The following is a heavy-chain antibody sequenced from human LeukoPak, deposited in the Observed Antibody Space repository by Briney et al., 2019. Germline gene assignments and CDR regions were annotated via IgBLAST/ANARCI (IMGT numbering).Heavy chain of an antibody. CDR2: ISWNSGSI. D-gene: IGHD3-10*01. CDR1: GFNFDDYA. J-gene: IGHJ4*02. Sequence: PGRSLRLSCAASGFNFDDYAMHWVRQAPGKGLEGVSGISWNSGSIGYADSVKGRFTISRDNAKNSLYLQMNSLRAEDTALYYCAKAGLEWFGELPPLSTGTYFDYWGQGTLVTVSS. V-gene: IGHV3-9*01. CDR3: AKAGLEWFGELPPLSTGTYFDY.